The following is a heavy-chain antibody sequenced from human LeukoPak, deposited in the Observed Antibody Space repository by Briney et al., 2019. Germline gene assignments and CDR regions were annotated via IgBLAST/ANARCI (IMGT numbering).Heavy chain of an antibody. CDR3: ARRWQLVLDY. CDR1: GFTFSSYA. Sequence: GGSLRLSCAASGFTFSSYAMHWVRQAPGKGLEWVVVISYDGSNKYYADSVKGRFTISRDNSKNTLYLQMNSLRAEDTAVYYCARRWQLVLDYWGQGTLVTASS. D-gene: IGHD6-6*01. J-gene: IGHJ4*02. CDR2: ISYDGSNK. V-gene: IGHV3-30*01.